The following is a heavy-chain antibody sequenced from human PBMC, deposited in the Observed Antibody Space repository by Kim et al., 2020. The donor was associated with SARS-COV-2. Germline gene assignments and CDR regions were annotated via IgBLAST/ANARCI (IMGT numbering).Heavy chain of an antibody. V-gene: IGHV4-34*01. CDR3: AREGELYGMDV. Sequence: SETLSLTCAVYGGSFSGYYWSWIRQPPGKGLEWIGEINHSGSTNYNPSLKSRFTISVDTSKNQFSLKLSSVTAADTAVYYCAREGELYGMDVWGQGTTVTVPS. D-gene: IGHD1-7*01. CDR1: GGSFSGYY. J-gene: IGHJ6*02. CDR2: INHSGST.